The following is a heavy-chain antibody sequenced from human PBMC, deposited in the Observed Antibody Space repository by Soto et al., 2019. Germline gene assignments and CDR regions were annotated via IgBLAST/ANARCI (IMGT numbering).Heavy chain of an antibody. Sequence: QVQLVQSGAEVKKPGASVKVSCKTSGYTFTSYGITWMRRAPGQGLEWMGWISVYNGDTNYAQKFQGRVTMTKDTSSNTAYMELRSLRSDDTAVYYCPRSRTYNWFDPWGQGTLVTVSS. CDR3: PRSRTYNWFDP. CDR1: GYTFTSYG. CDR2: ISVYNGDT. J-gene: IGHJ5*02. V-gene: IGHV1-18*01.